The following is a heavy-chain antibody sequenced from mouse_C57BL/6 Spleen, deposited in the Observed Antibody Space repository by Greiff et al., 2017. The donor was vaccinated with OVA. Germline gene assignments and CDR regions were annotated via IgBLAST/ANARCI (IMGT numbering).Heavy chain of an antibody. J-gene: IGHJ2*01. CDR1: GYAFSSSW. D-gene: IGHD1-1*01. V-gene: IGHV1-82*01. CDR3: ARWEGDYYGSSGDYFDY. CDR2: IYPGDGDT. Sequence: VQLQQSGPELVKPGASVKISCKASGYAFSSSWMNWVKQRPGKGLEWIGRIYPGDGDTNYNGKFKGKATLTADKSSSTAYMQLSSLTSEDSAVYFCARWEGDYYGSSGDYFDYWGQGTTLTVSS.